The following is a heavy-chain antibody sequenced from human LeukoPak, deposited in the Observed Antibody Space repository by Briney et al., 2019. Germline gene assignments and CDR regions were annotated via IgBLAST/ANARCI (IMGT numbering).Heavy chain of an antibody. V-gene: IGHV1-69-2*01. Sequence: ASVKVSCKASGYTFTDYYMHWVQQAPGKGLEWMGRVDPEDGETIYAEKFQGRVTITADTSTDTAYMELSSLRSEDTAVYYCAHPSIAARAGYFDYWGQGTLVTVSS. D-gene: IGHD6-6*01. CDR1: GYTFTDYY. CDR2: VDPEDGET. CDR3: AHPSIAARAGYFDY. J-gene: IGHJ4*02.